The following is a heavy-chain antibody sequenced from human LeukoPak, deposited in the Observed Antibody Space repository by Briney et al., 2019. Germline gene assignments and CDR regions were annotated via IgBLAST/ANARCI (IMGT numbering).Heavy chain of an antibody. CDR3: AGQFVLLWFGEPPYYMDV. CDR2: IYSGGST. Sequence: PGGSLRLSCAASGFTVSSNYMSWVRQAPGKGLEWVSVIYSGGSTYYADSVKGRFTISRDNSKNTLYLQMNSLRAEDTAVYYCAGQFVLLWFGEPPYYMDVWGKGTTVTVSS. V-gene: IGHV3-66*04. J-gene: IGHJ6*03. D-gene: IGHD3-10*01. CDR1: GFTVSSNY.